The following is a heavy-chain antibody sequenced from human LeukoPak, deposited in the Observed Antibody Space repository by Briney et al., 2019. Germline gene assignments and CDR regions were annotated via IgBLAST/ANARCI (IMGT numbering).Heavy chain of an antibody. V-gene: IGHV4-59*01. CDR1: GGSISSYH. D-gene: IGHD6-19*01. Sequence: SETLSLTCTVSGGSISSYHWNWIRQPPGKGLEWIGYIYYSGSTNYNPSLKSRVTISVDTSKNQFSLKLSSVTAADTAVYYCARENAVAGTRGDFDPWGQGTLVTVSS. CDR2: IYYSGST. CDR3: ARENAVAGTRGDFDP. J-gene: IGHJ5*02.